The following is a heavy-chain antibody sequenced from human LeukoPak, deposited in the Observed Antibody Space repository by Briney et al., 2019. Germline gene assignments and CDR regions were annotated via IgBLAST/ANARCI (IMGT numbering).Heavy chain of an antibody. Sequence: ASVKVSCKASGYTFTGFYTHWVRQAPGQGLEWMGWINPNSGGTNYAQKFQGRVTMTRDTSISTAYMELSRLRSDDTAVYYCARERYYGSGSVYNRIDYWGQGTLVTVSS. V-gene: IGHV1-2*02. CDR2: INPNSGGT. D-gene: IGHD3-10*01. CDR1: GYTFTGFY. J-gene: IGHJ4*02. CDR3: ARERYYGSGSVYNRIDY.